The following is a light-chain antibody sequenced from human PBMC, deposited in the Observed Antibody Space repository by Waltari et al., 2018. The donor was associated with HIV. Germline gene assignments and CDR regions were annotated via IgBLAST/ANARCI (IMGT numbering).Light chain of an antibody. V-gene: IGLV2-23*02. J-gene: IGLJ3*02. CDR3: CSYAGSSTFV. Sequence: QSALTQPASVSGSPGQSLTISCTGPSSDVGSYNLVSWYQQHPGKAPKLMIYEVSKRPSGVSNRFSGSKSGNTASLTISGLQAEDEADYYCCSYAGSSTFVFGGGTKLTVL. CDR2: EVS. CDR1: SSDVGSYNL.